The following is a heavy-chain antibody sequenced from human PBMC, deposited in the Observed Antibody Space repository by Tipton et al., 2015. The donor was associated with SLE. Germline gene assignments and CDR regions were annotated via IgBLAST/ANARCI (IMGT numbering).Heavy chain of an antibody. Sequence: QLVQSGAEVKKPGSSVKVSCKASGGTFSGYAISWVRQAPGQGLERMGGIIPSLGRANYAQKFQGRVTITTDESTGTVYMGLSRLRSEDSAVYYGARQGNGNVDDAFDIWGQGTMVTVSS. CDR3: ARQGNGNVDDAFDI. J-gene: IGHJ3*02. V-gene: IGHV1-69*01. D-gene: IGHD1-1*01. CDR2: IIPSLGRA. CDR1: GGTFSGYA.